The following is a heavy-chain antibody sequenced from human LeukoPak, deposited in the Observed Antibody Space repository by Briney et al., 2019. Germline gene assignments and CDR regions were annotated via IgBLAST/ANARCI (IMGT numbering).Heavy chain of an antibody. Sequence: GGSLRLSCSASGFTFSRYAMHWVRQAPGKGLEYVSAISSNGGSTYYADSVKGRFTISRDNSRNTLHLRMSSLRVEDTAVYYCVKDSSSGSYFDYWGQGTLVTVSS. D-gene: IGHD3-10*01. J-gene: IGHJ4*02. V-gene: IGHV3-64D*06. CDR2: ISSNGGST. CDR1: GFTFSRYA. CDR3: VKDSSSGSYFDY.